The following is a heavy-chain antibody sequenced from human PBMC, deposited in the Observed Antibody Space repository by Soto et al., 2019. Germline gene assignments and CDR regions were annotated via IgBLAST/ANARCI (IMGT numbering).Heavy chain of an antibody. Sequence: GESLKISCNGSGYSFTSYWIGWVRQMPGKGLEWMGIIYPGDSDTRYSPSFQGQVTISADKSISTAYLQWSSLKASDTAMYYCARSSAGRYYYYGMDVWGQGTTVTVYS. D-gene: IGHD6-13*01. J-gene: IGHJ6*02. CDR2: IYPGDSDT. V-gene: IGHV5-51*01. CDR3: ARSSAGRYYYYGMDV. CDR1: GYSFTSYW.